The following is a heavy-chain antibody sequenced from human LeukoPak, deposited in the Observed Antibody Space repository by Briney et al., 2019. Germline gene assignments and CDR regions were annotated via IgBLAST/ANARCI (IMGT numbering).Heavy chain of an antibody. CDR1: GFTFSSYG. CDR3: AKRIAGSATGVWWYLDL. J-gene: IGHJ2*01. D-gene: IGHD6-13*01. V-gene: IGHV3-30*18. CDR2: ISNDGSNK. Sequence: GGSLRLSCAASGFTFSSYGMHWVRQAPGKGLEWVAIISNDGSNKHYADSVKGRFTVSRDNSENTLYLQMNSLRAEDTAMYYCAKRIAGSATGVWWYLDLWGRGTLVTVSS.